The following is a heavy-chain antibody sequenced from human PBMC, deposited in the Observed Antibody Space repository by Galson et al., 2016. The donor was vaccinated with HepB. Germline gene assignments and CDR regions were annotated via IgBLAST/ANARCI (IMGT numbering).Heavy chain of an antibody. V-gene: IGHV3-7*01. J-gene: IGHJ6*02. D-gene: IGHD2-21*01. Sequence: SLRLSCAASGFTFSSYWMSWVRQAPGKGLEWVANVKQDGSEKYYVDSVEGRFTISRDNSKNTLYLQMSSLRADDTAVYYCARDVGEILGSMLGDYYSMDVWGQGTTVSVSS. CDR2: VKQDGSEK. CDR1: GFTFSSYW. CDR3: ARDVGEILGSMLGDYYSMDV.